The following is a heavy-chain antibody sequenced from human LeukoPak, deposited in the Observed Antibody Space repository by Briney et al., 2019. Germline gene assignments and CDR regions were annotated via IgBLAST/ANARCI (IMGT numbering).Heavy chain of an antibody. D-gene: IGHD6-19*01. CDR1: GYTFTSYD. J-gene: IGHJ6*03. V-gene: IGHV1-8*01. Sequence: ASVKVSCKASGYTFTSYDINWVRQATGQGLEWMGWMNPNSGNTGYAQKFQGRVTMTRNTSISTAYMELSSLRSEDTVVYYCARGFGEQWLVLTYYYYYYMDVWGKGTTVTISS. CDR2: MNPNSGNT. CDR3: ARGFGEQWLVLTYYYYYYMDV.